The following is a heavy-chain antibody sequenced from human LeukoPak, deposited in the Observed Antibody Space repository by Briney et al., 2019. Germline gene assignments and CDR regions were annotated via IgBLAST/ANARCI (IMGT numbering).Heavy chain of an antibody. CDR3: ARDQSDYYGSGSYSEGSY. D-gene: IGHD3-10*01. J-gene: IGHJ4*02. Sequence: GGSLRLSCAASGFPFSTYSMKWVRQAPGKGLEWVSYISSSSGTIYYADSVKGRFTISRDNAKNSLYLQMNGLRDEDTAVYYCARDQSDYYGSGSYSEGSYWGQGTLVTVSS. CDR2: ISSSSGTI. CDR1: GFPFSTYS. V-gene: IGHV3-48*02.